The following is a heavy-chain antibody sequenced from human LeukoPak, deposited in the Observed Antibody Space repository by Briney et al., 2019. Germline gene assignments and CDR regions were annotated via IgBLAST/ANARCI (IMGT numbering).Heavy chain of an antibody. CDR3: ARGTYYYEF. CDR1: TFTFSNYF. CDR2: MNQVGNEK. D-gene: IGHD3-22*01. J-gene: IGHJ4*02. V-gene: IGHV3-7*04. Sequence: PGGSLRLSCAASTFTFSNYFMTWVRQAPGKGLEWVAYMNQVGNEKKYLDSVKGRFTISRDNAKNSLYLQMNSLRAEDTAVYYCARGTYYYEFWGQGTLVTVSS.